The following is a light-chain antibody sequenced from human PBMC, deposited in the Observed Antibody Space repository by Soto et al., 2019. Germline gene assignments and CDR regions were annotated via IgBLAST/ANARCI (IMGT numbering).Light chain of an antibody. V-gene: IGLV2-14*01. J-gene: IGLJ2*01. CDR3: SSYTSSITPVV. CDR2: EVS. Sequence: QSALTQPASVSGSPGQSITISCTGTSSDIGGYNYVSWYQQHPDKAPKVIIYEVSNRPSGISNRFSGSKSGNTASLTISGLQTEDEADYYCSSYTSSITPVVFGGGTKVTVL. CDR1: SSDIGGYNY.